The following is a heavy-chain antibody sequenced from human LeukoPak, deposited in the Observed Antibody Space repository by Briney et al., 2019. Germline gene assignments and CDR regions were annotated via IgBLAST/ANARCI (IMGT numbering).Heavy chain of an antibody. J-gene: IGHJ4*02. CDR1: GGSFSGYY. CDR2: INHSGST. CDR3: ARGRSV. V-gene: IGHV4-34*01. Sequence: TASETLSLTCAVYGGSFSGYYWSWIRQPPGKGLEWIGGINHSGSTNYNPSLKSRVTISVDTSKNQFSLKLSSVTAADTAVYYCARGRSVWGQGTLVTVSS.